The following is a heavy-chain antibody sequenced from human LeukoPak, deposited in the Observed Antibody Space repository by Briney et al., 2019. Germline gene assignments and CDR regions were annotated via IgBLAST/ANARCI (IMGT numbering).Heavy chain of an antibody. CDR2: IYPRDGST. J-gene: IGHJ4*02. Sequence: ASVKVSCKASGYTFTNNYLHWVRQAPGQGLEWMGMIYPRDGSTSYAQKFQGRVTVTRDTSTSTVRMELSGLRSEDTAVYYCARDQEAFDYWGQGTLVTVSS. V-gene: IGHV1-46*01. CDR3: ARDQEAFDY. CDR1: GYTFTNNY.